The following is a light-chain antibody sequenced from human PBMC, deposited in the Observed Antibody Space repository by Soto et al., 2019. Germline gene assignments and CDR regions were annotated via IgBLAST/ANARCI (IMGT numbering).Light chain of an antibody. CDR1: SSDDGGYNY. CDR2: EVN. Sequence: QSALTQPPSASGSPGQSVTISCTGTSSDDGGYNYVSWYQQYPGKAPKLMIYEVNKRPSGVPDRFSGSKSGNTASLTVSGLQAEDEADYYCSSYAGSNNLVFGGGTKLTVL. J-gene: IGLJ2*01. CDR3: SSYAGSNNLV. V-gene: IGLV2-8*01.